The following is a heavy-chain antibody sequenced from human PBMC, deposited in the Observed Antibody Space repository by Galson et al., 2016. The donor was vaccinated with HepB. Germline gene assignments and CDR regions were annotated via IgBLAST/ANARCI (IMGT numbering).Heavy chain of an antibody. D-gene: IGHD2-21*01. V-gene: IGHV3-66*01. CDR1: GFTVSTNS. J-gene: IGHJ4*02. Sequence: SLRLSCAASGFTVSTNSMTWVRQAPGKGLECVSIIYSGGSTYSADSVKGRFTISRDNSKNTLYPQMNSLRAEDTAVYFCARVPGIATFDYWGQGALVTVSS. CDR2: IYSGGST. CDR3: ARVPGIATFDY.